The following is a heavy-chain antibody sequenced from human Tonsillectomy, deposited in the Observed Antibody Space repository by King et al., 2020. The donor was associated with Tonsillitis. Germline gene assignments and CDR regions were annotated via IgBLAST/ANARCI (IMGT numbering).Heavy chain of an antibody. CDR2: IYHSGSA. Sequence: VQLQQWGAGLLKPSETLSLTCAVYGESFKDYHWSWIRQPPGKGLEWIGEIYHSGSASYNPSLKSRLTISVDKSKNQFSLNLNSVTAADTAVYYCARGRWDRSTNWYEVYFDYWGQGTLITVSS. CDR3: ARGRWDRSTNWYEVYFDY. J-gene: IGHJ4*02. V-gene: IGHV4-34*01. CDR1: GESFKDYH. D-gene: IGHD6-13*01.